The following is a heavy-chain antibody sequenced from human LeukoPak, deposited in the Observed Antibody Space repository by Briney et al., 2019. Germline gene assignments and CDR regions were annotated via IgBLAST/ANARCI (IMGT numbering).Heavy chain of an antibody. Sequence: GGSLRLSCAASGFTFSSYAMSWVRQAPGKGLEWVSVISGSGGSTYYSDSVKGRFTISRDNSKNTLYLQMNSLRAEDTAVYYCAKVRVGATNWFDPWGQGTLVTVSS. J-gene: IGHJ5*02. D-gene: IGHD1-26*01. CDR1: GFTFSSYA. CDR2: ISGSGGST. CDR3: AKVRVGATNWFDP. V-gene: IGHV3-23*01.